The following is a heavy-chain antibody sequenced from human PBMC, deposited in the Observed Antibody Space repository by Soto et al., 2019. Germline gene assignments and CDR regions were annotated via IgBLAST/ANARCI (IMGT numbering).Heavy chain of an antibody. CDR2: INSSSSDI. CDR3: ARARYSSSSAIDY. J-gene: IGHJ4*02. V-gene: IGHV3-21*01. Sequence: VGSLRLSCAASGFTLSSYRMNWVRQAPGKGLEWVSSINSSSSDIYYADSVKGRFTISRDNAKNSLYLQMNSLRAEDTAVYYCARARYSSSSAIDYWGQGTLVTVSS. D-gene: IGHD6-6*01. CDR1: GFTLSSYR.